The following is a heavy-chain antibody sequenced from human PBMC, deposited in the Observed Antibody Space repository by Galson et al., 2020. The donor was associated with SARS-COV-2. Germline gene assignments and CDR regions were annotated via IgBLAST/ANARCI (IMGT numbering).Heavy chain of an antibody. Sequence: ASVKVSCKASGYTFTGYYLHWVRQAPGQGLEWMGWINPNSGGTNYAQTFQGRVTMTGDTSISTAYMELSSLRSDDTAVYFCARSCSSTTCFQTDGMDVWGQGTTVTVSS. D-gene: IGHD2-2*01. CDR1: GYTFTGYY. V-gene: IGHV1-2*02. CDR3: ARSCSSTTCFQTDGMDV. CDR2: INPNSGGT. J-gene: IGHJ6*02.